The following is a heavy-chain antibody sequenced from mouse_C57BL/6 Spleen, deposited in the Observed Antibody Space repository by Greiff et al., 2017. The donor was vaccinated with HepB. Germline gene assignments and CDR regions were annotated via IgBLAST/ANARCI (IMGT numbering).Heavy chain of an antibody. CDR2: ISSGSSTI. Sequence: DVMLVESGGGLVKPGGSLKLSCAASGFTFSDYGMHWVRQAPEKGLEWVAYISSGSSTIYYADTVKGRFTISRDNAKNTLFLQMTSLRSEDTAMYYCARPYYGSSYVDAMDYWGQGTSVTVSS. V-gene: IGHV5-17*01. J-gene: IGHJ4*01. D-gene: IGHD1-1*01. CDR1: GFTFSDYG. CDR3: ARPYYGSSYVDAMDY.